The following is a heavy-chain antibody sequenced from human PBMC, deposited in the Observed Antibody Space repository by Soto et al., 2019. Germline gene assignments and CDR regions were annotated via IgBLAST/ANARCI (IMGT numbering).Heavy chain of an antibody. CDR3: ARHEGTVVTPYAFDI. J-gene: IGHJ3*02. Sequence: ASVKVSCKASGYTFTSYDINWVRQATGQGLEWMGWMNPNSGNTGYAQKFQGRVTMTRNTSISTAYMELSSLISEDTAVYYWARHEGTVVTPYAFDIWGQGTMVTVSS. D-gene: IGHD2-15*01. CDR1: GYTFTSYD. CDR2: MNPNSGNT. V-gene: IGHV1-8*01.